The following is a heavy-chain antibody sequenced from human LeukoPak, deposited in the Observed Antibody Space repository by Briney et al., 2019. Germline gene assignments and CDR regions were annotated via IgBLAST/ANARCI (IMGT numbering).Heavy chain of an antibody. Sequence: GGSLRLSCAASGFTFSSYAMHWVRQAPDKGLEWVAVISYDGSNKYYADSVKGRFTISRDKSKNTLYLQMNSLRPEDTAVYYCAREAYCSGGSCYEHFQHWGQGTLVTVSS. CDR2: ISYDGSNK. CDR3: AREAYCSGGSCYEHFQH. CDR1: GFTFSSYA. J-gene: IGHJ1*01. V-gene: IGHV3-30-3*01. D-gene: IGHD2-15*01.